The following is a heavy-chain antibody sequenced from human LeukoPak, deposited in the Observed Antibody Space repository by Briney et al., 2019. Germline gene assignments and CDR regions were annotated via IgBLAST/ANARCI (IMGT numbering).Heavy chain of an antibody. J-gene: IGHJ4*02. CDR2: IYYSGST. CDR1: GGSISSRSYY. Sequence: SETLSLTCTVSGGSISSRSYYWGWIRQPPGKGLEWIGSIYYSGSTYYNPSLKSRVTISVDTSKNQFSLKLSSVTAADTAVYYCAAIRGHYDYVWGSYSGGYYFDYWGQGTLVTVSS. V-gene: IGHV4-39*01. CDR3: AAIRGHYDYVWGSYSGGYYFDY. D-gene: IGHD3-16*01.